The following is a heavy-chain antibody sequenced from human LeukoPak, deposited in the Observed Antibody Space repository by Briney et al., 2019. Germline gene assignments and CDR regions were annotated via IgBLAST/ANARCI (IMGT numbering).Heavy chain of an antibody. D-gene: IGHD6-6*01. Sequence: TGGSLRLSCVASGFTFSNYEMNWVRQPPGKGLEWVSYISTSGSTIYYADSVKGRFTISRDNAKNSLYLQMNSLRAEDTAVYYCARLYSSSSGLRASDYWGQGTLVTVSS. J-gene: IGHJ4*02. CDR1: GFTFSNYE. CDR2: ISTSGSTI. CDR3: ARLYSSSSGLRASDY. V-gene: IGHV3-48*03.